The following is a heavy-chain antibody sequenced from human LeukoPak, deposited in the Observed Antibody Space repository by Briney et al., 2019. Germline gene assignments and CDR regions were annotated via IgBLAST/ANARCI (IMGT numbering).Heavy chain of an antibody. CDR3: ARAQAQAYGSGSYYIPVISGSDY. D-gene: IGHD3-10*01. CDR2: FGAEDVET. Sequence: GASVKVSCKASGYTLTELSMHWVGQAPGTGREGLGGFGAEDVETIHAQKFQGRVTMTEDTSTDTAYMELSSLRSEDTAVYYCARAQAQAYGSGSYYIPVISGSDYWGQGTLVTVSS. CDR1: GYTLTELS. J-gene: IGHJ4*02. V-gene: IGHV1-24*01.